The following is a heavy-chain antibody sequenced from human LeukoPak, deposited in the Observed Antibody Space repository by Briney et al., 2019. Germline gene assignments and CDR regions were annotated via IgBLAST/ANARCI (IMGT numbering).Heavy chain of an antibody. CDR2: ISASGGTT. CDR1: GFTFSNAW. D-gene: IGHD6-19*01. Sequence: GGSLRLSCAASGFTFSNAWMSWVRQAPGKGLEWVSAISASGGTTNYADSVKGRFTISRDSSKNTLYLQMNSLRAEDTAVYKCAKSSSGWYTFDYWGQGTLVTVSS. J-gene: IGHJ4*02. V-gene: IGHV3-23*01. CDR3: AKSSSGWYTFDY.